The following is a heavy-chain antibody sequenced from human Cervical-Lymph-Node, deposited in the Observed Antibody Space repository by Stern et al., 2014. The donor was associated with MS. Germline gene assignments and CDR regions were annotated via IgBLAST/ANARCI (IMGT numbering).Heavy chain of an antibody. D-gene: IGHD2-2*01. J-gene: IGHJ5*02. CDR2: IYHSGST. V-gene: IGHV4-4*02. Sequence: QLQLQESGPGLVKPSGTLSLTCAVSGGSISSSNWWSWVRQPPGKGLEWXGEIYHSGSTNYNPSLKSRVTISVDKSKNQFSLKLSSVTVADTAVYYCARVVVPAATEDWFDPWGQGTLVTVSS. CDR1: GGSISSSNW. CDR3: ARVVVPAATEDWFDP.